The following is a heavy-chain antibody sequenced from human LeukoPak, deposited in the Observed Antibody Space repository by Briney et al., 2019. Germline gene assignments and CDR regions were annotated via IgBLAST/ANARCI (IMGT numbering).Heavy chain of an antibody. CDR1: GGSFSDYY. J-gene: IGHJ6*03. V-gene: IGHV4-34*01. D-gene: IGHD6-13*01. CDR2: VSHSGST. Sequence: SETLSLTCTVYGGSFSDYYWSWIRQPPGKGLEWIGEVSHSGSTNYNPSLKSRVTISEDTSKNQFSLKLSSVTAADTAVYYCARTTEAHSWQTRYYSYYMDVWGKGTTVTVSS. CDR3: ARTTEAHSWQTRYYSYYMDV.